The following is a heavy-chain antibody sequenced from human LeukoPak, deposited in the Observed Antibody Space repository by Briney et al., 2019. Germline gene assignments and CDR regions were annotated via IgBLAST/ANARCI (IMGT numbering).Heavy chain of an antibody. Sequence: SETLSLTCTVSGDSVRSDTSHWSWIRQPPGKGLEWIGYIHYNGKTNYYPSLRSRVTMSLDKSKNQFSLELSSVTAADTAMYYCARNRGWYATDVWGQGTTVTVSS. CDR2: IHYNGKT. CDR1: GDSVRSDTSH. CDR3: ARNRGWYATDV. D-gene: IGHD6-19*01. V-gene: IGHV4-61*01. J-gene: IGHJ6*02.